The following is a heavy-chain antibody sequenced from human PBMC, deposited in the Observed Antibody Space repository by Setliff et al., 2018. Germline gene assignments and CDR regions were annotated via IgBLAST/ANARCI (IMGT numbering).Heavy chain of an antibody. D-gene: IGHD3-3*01. CDR3: ARVSYSFWSGSYYFYYMDV. CDR1: GYSISSGYY. Sequence: SETLSLTCAVSGYSISSGYYWGWIRQPPGKGLEWIGSIYHSGSTYYNPSLKSRVTLSIDTSKNQFSLKLSSVTAEDTAVYYCARVSYSFWSGSYYFYYMDVWGKGTTVTVSS. CDR2: IYHSGST. J-gene: IGHJ6*03. V-gene: IGHV4-38-2*01.